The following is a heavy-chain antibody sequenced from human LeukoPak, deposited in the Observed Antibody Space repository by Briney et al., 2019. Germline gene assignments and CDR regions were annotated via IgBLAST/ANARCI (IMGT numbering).Heavy chain of an antibody. V-gene: IGHV1-18*01. D-gene: IGHD6-13*01. Sequence: ASVKVSCKASGYTFTSYGISWVRQAPGQGLEWMGWISAYNGNTNYAQKLQDRVTMTTDTSTSTAYMELRSLRSDDTAVYYCARDPFSPAAGTSSRFDPWGQGTLVTVSS. CDR3: ARDPFSPAAGTSSRFDP. CDR1: GYTFTSYG. CDR2: ISAYNGNT. J-gene: IGHJ5*02.